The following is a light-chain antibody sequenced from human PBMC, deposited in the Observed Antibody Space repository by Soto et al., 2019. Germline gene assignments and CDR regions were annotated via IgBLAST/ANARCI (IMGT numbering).Light chain of an antibody. CDR2: KSD. CDR3: ATWDDGLSGVL. CDR1: DSNIGSNS. V-gene: IGLV1-47*01. J-gene: IGLJ2*01. Sequence: QSVLTQPPSASGTPGQRVSITCSGSDSNIGSNSVHWYQQVPGMAPKLLVYKSDQRPSGVPDRFSGSKSVTSASLAISGLRVEDEAEYYCATWDDGLSGVLFGGGTKVTVL.